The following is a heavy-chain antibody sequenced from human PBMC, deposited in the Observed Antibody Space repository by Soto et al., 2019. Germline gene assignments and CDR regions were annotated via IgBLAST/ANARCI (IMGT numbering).Heavy chain of an antibody. J-gene: IGHJ5*02. CDR3: AKDAISGDGIWLMDS. CDR1: GFTFRNYA. CDR2: LLRSGSSA. V-gene: IGHV3-23*01. Sequence: PGGSLRLSCAVSGFTFRNYAMTWARQAPRKGLEWVSSLLRSGSSAYYADSVRGRFTISSDTSANSLYLQMDNLRAEDTAIYYCAKDAISGDGIWLMDSWGQGTVVTVSS. D-gene: IGHD4-17*01.